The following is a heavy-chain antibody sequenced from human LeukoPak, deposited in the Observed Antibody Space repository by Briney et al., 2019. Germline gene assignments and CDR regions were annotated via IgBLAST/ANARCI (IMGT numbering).Heavy chain of an antibody. CDR3: ARGGPATAYDY. V-gene: IGHV4-34*01. D-gene: IGHD5-12*01. CDR2: INHSGST. Sequence: SETLSLTCAVYGGSFSGYYWNWIRQPPGKGLEWIGEINHSGSTNYNPSLKSRVTISVDTSKNQFSLKLSSVTAADTAVYYCARGGPATAYDYWGQGTLVTVSS. J-gene: IGHJ4*02. CDR1: GGSFSGYY.